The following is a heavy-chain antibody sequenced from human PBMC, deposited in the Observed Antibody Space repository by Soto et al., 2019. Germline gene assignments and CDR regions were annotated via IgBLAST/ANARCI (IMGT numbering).Heavy chain of an antibody. CDR3: ARRVMVRGVADAFDI. CDR2: MYHSGST. J-gene: IGHJ3*02. D-gene: IGHD3-10*01. Sequence: QVQLQESGPGLVKPSGTLSLTCAVSGGSISSSTWWSWVRQPPGRGLEWIGEMYHSGSTNYNPSLKSRVNRSLDKSKTQFSLKLSSVTAADTAVYYCARRVMVRGVADAFDICGKGTMVTVSS. CDR1: GGSISSSTW. V-gene: IGHV4-4*02.